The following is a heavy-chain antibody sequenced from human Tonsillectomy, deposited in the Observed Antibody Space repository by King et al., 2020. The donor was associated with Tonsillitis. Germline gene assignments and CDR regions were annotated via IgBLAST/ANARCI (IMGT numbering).Heavy chain of an antibody. J-gene: IGHJ4*02. CDR3: ARINWNYKVFDY. CDR1: GFTVSNNY. V-gene: IGHV3-66*01. Sequence: VQLVESGGGLVQPGGSLRLSCAASGFTVSNNYMSWARQAPGKGLEWVSVIYSGGATFYADSVKGRFTISRDNSKNTLSLQMNSLGADDTAVYYCARINWNYKVFDYWGQGTLVTVSS. CDR2: IYSGGAT. D-gene: IGHD1-7*01.